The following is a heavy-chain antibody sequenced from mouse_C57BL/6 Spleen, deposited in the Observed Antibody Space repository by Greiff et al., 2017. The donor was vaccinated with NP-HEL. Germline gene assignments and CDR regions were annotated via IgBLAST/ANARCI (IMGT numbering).Heavy chain of an antibody. CDR1: GYTFTSYW. CDR2: IHPNSGST. D-gene: IGHD2-4*01. J-gene: IGHJ4*01. Sequence: QVQLQQPGAELVKPGASVKLSCKASGYTFTSYWMHWVKQRPGQGLEWIGMIHPNSGSTNYNEKFKSKATLTVDKSSSTAYMQLSSLTSEDSAVYYCARGVSTMITTRDYYAMDYWGQGTSVTVSS. V-gene: IGHV1-64*01. CDR3: ARGVSTMITTRDYYAMDY.